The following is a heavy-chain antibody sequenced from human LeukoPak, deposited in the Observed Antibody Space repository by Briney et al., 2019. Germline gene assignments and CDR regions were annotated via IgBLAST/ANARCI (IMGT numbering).Heavy chain of an antibody. Sequence: GASVKVSCKASGYTFTGYYMHWVRQAPGQGLEWMGGIIPIFGTANYAQKFQGRVTITTDESTSTAYMELSSLRSEDTAVYYCARGFWIAAAGGPPGGWFDPWGQGTLVTVSS. CDR3: ARGFWIAAAGGPPGGWFDP. V-gene: IGHV1-69*05. CDR1: GYTFTGYY. CDR2: IIPIFGTA. J-gene: IGHJ5*02. D-gene: IGHD6-13*01.